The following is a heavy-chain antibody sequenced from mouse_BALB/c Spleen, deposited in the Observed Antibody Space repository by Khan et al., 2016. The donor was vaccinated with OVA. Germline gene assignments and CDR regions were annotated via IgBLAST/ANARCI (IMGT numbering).Heavy chain of an antibody. CDR3: ARETAYYGNYEAMDY. J-gene: IGHJ4*01. D-gene: IGHD2-10*01. Sequence: VQLQESGPGLVAPSQSLSITCSVSGFSLSNYGVNWVRQPPGKGLEWLGIIWAGGSTNYNSALMSKLSIRKDKAKSQVFLKMNSLQTDDTAMYYCARETAYYGNYEAMDYWGQGTSVTVS. V-gene: IGHV2-9*02. CDR2: IWAGGST. CDR1: GFSLSNYG.